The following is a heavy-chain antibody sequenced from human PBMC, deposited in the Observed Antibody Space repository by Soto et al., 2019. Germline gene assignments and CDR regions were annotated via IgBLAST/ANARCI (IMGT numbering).Heavy chain of an antibody. CDR1: GYSVSSNSAG. D-gene: IGHD5-12*01. CDR3: ARGEQYSGRIFDY. V-gene: IGHV6-1*01. CDR2: TYYRSKWYY. J-gene: IGHJ4*01. Sequence: SQTLSLTCAITGYSVSSNSAGWSWVRQSPSRGLEWLGRTYYRSKWYYEYAVSVRGRITINPDTSKNQYSLQLNSVTPEDTAVYFCARGEQYSGRIFDYWGQGNRGTV.